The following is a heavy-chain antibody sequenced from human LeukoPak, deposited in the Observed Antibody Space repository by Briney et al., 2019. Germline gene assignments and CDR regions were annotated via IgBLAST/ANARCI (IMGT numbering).Heavy chain of an antibody. CDR2: MNPNSGNT. CDR3: ARWDDYYGSGSSKYYFDY. J-gene: IGHJ4*02. CDR1: GYTFTSYD. V-gene: IGHV1-8*01. D-gene: IGHD3-10*01. Sequence: ASVKVSCKASGYTFTSYDFNWVRQATGQGLEWMGWMNPNSGNTGYAQKFQGRVTMTRNTSISTAYMELSSLRSEDTAVYYCARWDDYYGSGSSKYYFDYWGQGTLVTVSS.